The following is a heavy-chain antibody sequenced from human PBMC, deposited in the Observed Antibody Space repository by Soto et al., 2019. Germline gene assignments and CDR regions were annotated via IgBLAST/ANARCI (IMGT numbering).Heavy chain of an antibody. Sequence: QVHLVESGGGVVQPGRSLRLSYAASGFTFSSYGMHWVRQAPGKGLEWVAFISHDGSDKYYADSVKGRLTISRDNSKNTLYVQMNSLRAEDTAVYYCAKRRNVLRFLEWSSGMEVWGQGTTVSVSS. CDR3: AKRRNVLRFLEWSSGMEV. J-gene: IGHJ6*02. CDR1: GFTFSSYG. CDR2: ISHDGSDK. D-gene: IGHD3-3*01. V-gene: IGHV3-30*18.